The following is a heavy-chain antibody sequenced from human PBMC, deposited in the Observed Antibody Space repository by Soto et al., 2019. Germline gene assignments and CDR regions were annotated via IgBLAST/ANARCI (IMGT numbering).Heavy chain of an antibody. J-gene: IGHJ4*02. V-gene: IGHV3-53*01. CDR1: GFTVSISY. CDR3: AKLPQYDILTGYLNYFDY. Sequence: GGSLRLSCAGSGFTVSISYMTWVRQVPGKGLEWVSIRYSDGRSYHADSVKGRFTISRDNSKNTLYLHMNSLRAEDTAVYYCAKLPQYDILTGYLNYFDYWGQGTLVTVSS. D-gene: IGHD3-9*01. CDR2: RYSDGRS.